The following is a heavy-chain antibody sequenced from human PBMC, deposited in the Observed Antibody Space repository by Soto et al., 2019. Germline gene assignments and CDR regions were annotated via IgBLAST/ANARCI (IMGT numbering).Heavy chain of an antibody. D-gene: IGHD6-19*01. Sequence: SETLSLTCTVSGGSISSYYWSWIRQPPGKGLEWFGYIYYSGSTNYNPSLKSRVTISVDTSKKQFSLKLSSVTAADTAVYYCARELSSYSYYYYGMDVWGQGTTVTVSS. J-gene: IGHJ6*02. CDR2: IYYSGST. CDR3: ARELSSYSYYYYGMDV. V-gene: IGHV4-59*01. CDR1: GGSISSYY.